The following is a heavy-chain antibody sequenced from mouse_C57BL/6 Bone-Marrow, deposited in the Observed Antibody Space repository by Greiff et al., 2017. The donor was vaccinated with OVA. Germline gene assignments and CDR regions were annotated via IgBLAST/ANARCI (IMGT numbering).Heavy chain of an antibody. CDR1: GYSFTGYF. Sequence: VQLQQSGPELVKPGDSVKISCKASGYSFTGYFMNWVMQSHGKSLEWIGRINPYNGDTFYNQKFKGKATLTVDKSSSTAYMELRSLTSEDSAVYYCARSRYYGNYEGYFDYWGQGTTLTVSS. CDR3: ARSRYYGNYEGYFDY. CDR2: INPYNGDT. V-gene: IGHV1-20*01. D-gene: IGHD2-1*01. J-gene: IGHJ2*01.